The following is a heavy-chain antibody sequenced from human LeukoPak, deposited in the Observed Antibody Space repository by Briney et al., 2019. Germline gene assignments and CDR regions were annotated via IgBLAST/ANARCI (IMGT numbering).Heavy chain of an antibody. D-gene: IGHD5-18*01. V-gene: IGHV4-59*11. CDR2: IYYSGGT. CDR1: GGSISSHY. CDR3: ARGNSYGPPYYYYMDV. J-gene: IGHJ6*03. Sequence: SETLPLTCTVSGGSISSHYWSWIRQPPGKGLEWIGYIYYSGGTNYNPSLKSRVTISVDTSKNQFSLKLSSVTAADTAVYYCARGNSYGPPYYYYMDVWGKGTTVTVSS.